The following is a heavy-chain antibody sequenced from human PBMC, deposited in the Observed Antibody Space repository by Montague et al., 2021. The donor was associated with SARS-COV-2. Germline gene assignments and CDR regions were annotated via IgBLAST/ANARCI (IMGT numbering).Heavy chain of an antibody. J-gene: IGHJ4*02. Sequence: SETLSLTCTVSGGSISSYYWSWIRQPPGKGLEWIGYIYYSGSTNYNPSLKSRVTISVDTSKNQFSLKLSSVTAADTAVYYCARESSYGDYFGSWGQGTLVTVSS. CDR1: GGSISSYY. D-gene: IGHD4-17*01. CDR3: ARESSYGDYFGS. V-gene: IGHV4-59*01. CDR2: IYYSGST.